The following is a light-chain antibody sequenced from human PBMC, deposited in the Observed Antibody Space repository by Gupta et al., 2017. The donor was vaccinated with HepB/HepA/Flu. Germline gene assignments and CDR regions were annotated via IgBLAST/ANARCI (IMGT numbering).Light chain of an antibody. CDR1: QSIGSL. CDR3: QQSESTTWT. V-gene: IGKV1-39*01. Sequence: DIQMTQSPSSLAASVGDRVTITCRTSQSIGSLLNWYQQKPGKAPKVLIHAASSLQRGVPSRFSGSGSGTDFTLTITSLQPEDFATYYCQQSESTTWTFGQGTKVEIK. J-gene: IGKJ1*01. CDR2: AAS.